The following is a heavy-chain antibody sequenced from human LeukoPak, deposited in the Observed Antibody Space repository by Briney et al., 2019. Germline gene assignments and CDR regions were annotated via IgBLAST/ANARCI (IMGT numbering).Heavy chain of an antibody. V-gene: IGHV1-18*01. CDR2: ISAYNGNT. J-gene: IGHJ3*02. Sequence: ASVKVSCKASGYTFTSYGISWVRQAPGQGLEWMGWISAYNGNTNYAQKLQGRVTMTTDTSTSTAYMELRSLRSDDTAVYYCARDGLVLLWFGEVKAFDIWGQGTMVTVSS. D-gene: IGHD3-10*01. CDR1: GYTFTSYG. CDR3: ARDGLVLLWFGEVKAFDI.